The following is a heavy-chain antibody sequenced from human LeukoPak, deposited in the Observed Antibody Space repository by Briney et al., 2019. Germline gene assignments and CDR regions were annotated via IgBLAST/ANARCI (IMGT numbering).Heavy chain of an antibody. CDR1: GFTFSGSA. V-gene: IGHV3-73*01. J-gene: IGHJ6*03. D-gene: IGHD3-3*01. CDR3: TREYDFWSGYRYYYYYYYMDV. CDR2: IRSKANSYAT. Sequence: PGGSLRLSCAASGFTFSGSAMHWVRQASGKGLEWVGRIRSKANSYATAYAASVKGRFTISRDDSKNTASLQMNSLKTEDTAVYYCTREYDFWSGYRYYYYYYYMDVWGKGTTVTVSS.